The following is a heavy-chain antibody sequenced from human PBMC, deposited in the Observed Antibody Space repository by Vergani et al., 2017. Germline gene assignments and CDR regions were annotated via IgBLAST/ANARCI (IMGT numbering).Heavy chain of an antibody. V-gene: IGHV4-39*07. CDR2: IYYSGST. CDR3: ARDFSDLWFGXSDY. CDR1: GGSISSSSYY. Sequence: QLQLQESGPGLVKPSETLSLTCTVSGGSISSSSYYWGWIRQPPGKGLEWIGSIYYSGSTYYNPSLKSRVTISVDTSKNQFSLKLSSVTAADTAVYYCARDFSDLWFGXSDYWGQGTLVTVSS. D-gene: IGHD3-10*01. J-gene: IGHJ4*02.